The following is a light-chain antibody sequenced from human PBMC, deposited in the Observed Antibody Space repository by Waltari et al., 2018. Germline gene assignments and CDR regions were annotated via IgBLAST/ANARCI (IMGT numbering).Light chain of an antibody. Sequence: EIVLTQSPATLSLSPGQSAALSCRASQTISTSLAWYQQKPGQPPRLVIYDASNRATDIPARFRGSGSGTDVNLTISSLEAEDFAVYYCQQRYTWPLAFGGGTTVEIK. CDR3: QQRYTWPLA. J-gene: IGKJ4*01. CDR1: QTISTS. CDR2: DAS. V-gene: IGKV3-11*01.